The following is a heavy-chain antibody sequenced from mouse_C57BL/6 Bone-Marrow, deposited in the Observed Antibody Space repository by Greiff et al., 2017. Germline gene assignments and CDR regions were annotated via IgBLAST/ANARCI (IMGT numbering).Heavy chain of an antibody. CDR2: IYWDDDK. Sequence: QVTLKESGPGILQSSQTLSLTCSFSGFSLSTSGMGVSWIRQPSGKGLEWLAHIYWDDDKRYNPSLKSRLTISKDTSRNQVFLKITSVDTADTAIYYCARRAKSNLPMDYWGQGTSVTVSS. J-gene: IGHJ4*01. V-gene: IGHV8-12*01. CDR1: GFSLSTSGMG. D-gene: IGHD2-5*01. CDR3: ARRAKSNLPMDY.